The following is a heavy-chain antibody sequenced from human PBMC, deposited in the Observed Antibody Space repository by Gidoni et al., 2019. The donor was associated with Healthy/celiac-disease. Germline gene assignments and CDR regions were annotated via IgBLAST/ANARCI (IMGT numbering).Heavy chain of an antibody. V-gene: IGHV3-74*01. CDR3: ARDSLDYYDSSGYYFGY. Sequence: EVQLVESGGGLVQPGGSLRLSCAASGFTFSSYWMHWVRQAPGKGLVWVSRINSDGSSTSYADSVKGRFTISRDNAKNTLYLQMNSLRAEDTAVYYCARDSLDYYDSSGYYFGYWGQGTLVTVSS. CDR2: INSDGSST. J-gene: IGHJ4*02. D-gene: IGHD3-22*01. CDR1: GFTFSSYW.